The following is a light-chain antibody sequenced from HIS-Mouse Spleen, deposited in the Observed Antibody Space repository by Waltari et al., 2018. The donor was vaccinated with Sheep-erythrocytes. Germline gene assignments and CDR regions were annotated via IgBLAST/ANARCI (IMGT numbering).Light chain of an antibody. V-gene: IGKV3-20*01. J-gene: IGKJ1*01. CDR1: QSVSSSY. CDR3: QQYGSSLRT. Sequence: EIVLTQSQGTLSLSPGERATLSCRASQSVSSSYLAWYQQKPGQAPRLPDRFSGSGSGTDFTLTISRLEPEYFAVYYCQQYGSSLRTFGQGTKVEIK.